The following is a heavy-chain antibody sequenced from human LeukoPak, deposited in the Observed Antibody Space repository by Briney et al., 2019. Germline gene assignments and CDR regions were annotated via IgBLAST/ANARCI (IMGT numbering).Heavy chain of an antibody. CDR2: ISSSSSTI. CDR3: ARGRYSSSWYFVRYYYYYMDV. J-gene: IGHJ6*03. Sequence: GGSLRLSCAASGFTFSSYSMNWVRQAPGKGLEWVSYISSSSSTIYYADSVKGRFTISRDNAKNSLYLQMNSLRAEDTAVYYCARGRYSSSWYFVRYYYYYMDVWGKGTTVTVSS. D-gene: IGHD6-13*01. CDR1: GFTFSSYS. V-gene: IGHV3-48*01.